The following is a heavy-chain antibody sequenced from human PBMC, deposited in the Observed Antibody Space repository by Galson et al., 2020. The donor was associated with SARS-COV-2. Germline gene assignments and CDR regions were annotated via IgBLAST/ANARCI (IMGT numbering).Heavy chain of an antibody. V-gene: IGHV3-30*18. D-gene: IGHD1-26*01. CDR1: GFTFSSYG. CDR3: AKDGSGSYYGGFDY. J-gene: IGHJ4*02. Sequence: GESLRLSCAASGFTFSSYGMHWVRQAPGKGLEWVAVISYDGSNKYYADSVKGRFTISRDNSKNTLYLQMNSLRAEDTAVYYCAKDGSGSYYGGFDYWGQGTLVTVSS. CDR2: ISYDGSNK.